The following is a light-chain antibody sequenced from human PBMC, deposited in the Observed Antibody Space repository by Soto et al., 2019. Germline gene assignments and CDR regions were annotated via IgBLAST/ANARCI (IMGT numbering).Light chain of an antibody. V-gene: IGKV3-20*01. Sequence: ENVLTQSPGTLSLSPGERATLSCRASQSVYITDLAWYQQRPGQAPRLLLSGASSRATGIPDRFSGSGSGTDFTLIISRLEPEDFALYYCHQYGSSPITFGQGTRLEIK. CDR3: HQYGSSPIT. J-gene: IGKJ5*01. CDR1: QSVYITD. CDR2: GAS.